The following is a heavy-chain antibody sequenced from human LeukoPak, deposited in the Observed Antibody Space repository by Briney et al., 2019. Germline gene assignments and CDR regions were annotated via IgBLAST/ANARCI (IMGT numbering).Heavy chain of an antibody. CDR2: VSTSGST. Sequence: SETLSLTCTVSGGSISNHFCSWIRQPAGKGLEWVGRVSTSGSTYYQPSLKSRGTMSADTSKNQFSLNVTSMTAADTAVYYCARVDIVMGGGRNWFDPWGQGTLVTVSS. CDR1: GGSISNHF. D-gene: IGHD2-2*03. J-gene: IGHJ5*02. V-gene: IGHV4-4*07. CDR3: ARVDIVMGGGRNWFDP.